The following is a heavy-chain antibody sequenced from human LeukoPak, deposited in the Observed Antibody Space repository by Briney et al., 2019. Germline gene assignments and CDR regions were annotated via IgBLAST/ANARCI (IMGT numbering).Heavy chain of an antibody. Sequence: GGSLRLSCAASGFTFSSYAMHWVRQAPGKGLEWVAVISYDGSNKYYADSVKGRFTISRDNSKNTLYLQMNSLRAEDTAVYYCARQGYGDYAHYWGQGTLVTVSS. CDR1: GFTFSSYA. CDR3: ARQGYGDYAHY. CDR2: ISYDGSNK. J-gene: IGHJ4*02. D-gene: IGHD4-17*01. V-gene: IGHV3-30*04.